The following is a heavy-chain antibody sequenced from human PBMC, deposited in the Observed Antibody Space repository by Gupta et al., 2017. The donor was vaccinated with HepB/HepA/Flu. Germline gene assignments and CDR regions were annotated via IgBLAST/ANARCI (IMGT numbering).Heavy chain of an antibody. J-gene: IGHJ6*03. CDR2: ISYDGINK. V-gene: IGHV3-30*18. D-gene: IGHD3-3*01. CDR3: ANQKAYYDFWSGYRSAYYMDV. CDR1: GFTFSSYG. Sequence: QVQLVESGGGVVQPGRSLRLSCAASGFTFSSYGIHWVRQAPGKGLEWVAVISYDGINKYYADSVKGRFTISRDNSKNTLYLQMNSLRAEDTAVYYCANQKAYYDFWSGYRSAYYMDVWGKGTTVTVSS.